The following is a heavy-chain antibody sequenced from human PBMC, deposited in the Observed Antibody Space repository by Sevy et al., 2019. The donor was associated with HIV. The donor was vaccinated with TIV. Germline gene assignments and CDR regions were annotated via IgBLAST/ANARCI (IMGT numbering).Heavy chain of an antibody. J-gene: IGHJ4*02. V-gene: IGHV3-7*03. CDR1: GFTFDMYW. CDR3: ARRYFDL. Sequence: GGSLRLSCDASGFTFDMYWMQWVRQAPGKGLEWVANIRQDGNEIYYAASVRGRFTISRDNAKGSLYLQMNNLRVEDTTTYYCARRYFDLWGQGTLVTISS. CDR2: IRQDGNEI.